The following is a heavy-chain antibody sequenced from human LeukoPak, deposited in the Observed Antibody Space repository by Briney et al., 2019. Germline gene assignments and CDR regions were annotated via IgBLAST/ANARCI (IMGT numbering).Heavy chain of an antibody. CDR3: ARDLAYSRLDY. V-gene: IGHV3-7*01. CDR1: GLTFSSSW. Sequence: GGSLRLSCAVSGLTFSSSWMDWVRQAPGKGLEWVASINPEGSEKYSADSVKGRFTISGDNAKNSLYLQMDSLRVEDTAFYYCARDLAYSRLDYWGQGTLVTVSS. D-gene: IGHD5-18*01. J-gene: IGHJ4*02. CDR2: INPEGSEK.